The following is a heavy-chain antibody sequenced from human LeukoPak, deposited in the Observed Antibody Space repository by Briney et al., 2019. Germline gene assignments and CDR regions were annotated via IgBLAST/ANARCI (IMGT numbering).Heavy chain of an antibody. CDR2: ISSSSSTI. J-gene: IGHJ6*03. V-gene: IGHV3-48*01. D-gene: IGHD6-19*01. CDR1: GFTFSSYS. Sequence: GGSLRLSCAASGFTFSSYSMNWVRQAPGKGLEWVSYISSSSSTIYYADSVKGRFTISRDNAKNSLYLQMNSLRAEDTAVYYCASYSSGWFFYYYYYMDVWGKGTTVTVSS. CDR3: ASYSSGWFFYYYYYMDV.